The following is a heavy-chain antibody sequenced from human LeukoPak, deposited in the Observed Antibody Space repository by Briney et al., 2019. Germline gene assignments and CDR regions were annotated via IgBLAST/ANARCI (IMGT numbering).Heavy chain of an antibody. CDR3: ARLRGGDYSNYVGY. D-gene: IGHD4-11*01. J-gene: IGHJ4*02. Sequence: ETLSLTCTVSGGSISSSSYYWGWIRQPPGKGLEWIGSIYYSGSTYYNPSLKSRVTISVDTSKNQFSLKLSSVSAADTAVYYCARLRGGDYSNYVGYWGQGTLVTVSS. V-gene: IGHV4-39*01. CDR1: GGSISSSSYY. CDR2: IYYSGST.